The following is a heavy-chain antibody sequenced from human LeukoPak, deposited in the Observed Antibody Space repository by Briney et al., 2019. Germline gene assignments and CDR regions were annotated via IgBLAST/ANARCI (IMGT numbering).Heavy chain of an antibody. CDR3: ARVRTVVVPAADNFDY. Sequence: ASVKVSCKASGYTFTGYYMHWVRQAPGQGLECMGWINPNSGGTNYAQKFQGRVTMTRDTSISTAYMELSRLRSDDTAVYYCARVRTVVVPAADNFDYWGQGTLVTDSS. CDR1: GYTFTGYY. CDR2: INPNSGGT. D-gene: IGHD2-2*01. V-gene: IGHV1-2*02. J-gene: IGHJ4*02.